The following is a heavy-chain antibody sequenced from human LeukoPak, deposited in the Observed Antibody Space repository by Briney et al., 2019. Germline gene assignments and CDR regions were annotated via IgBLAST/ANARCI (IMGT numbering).Heavy chain of an antibody. D-gene: IGHD5-12*01. CDR3: ARDHRYAFDN. CDR1: GFTFSDYS. J-gene: IGHJ4*02. V-gene: IGHV3-48*04. Sequence: GGSLRLSCAASGFTFSDYSMNWVRQAPGKGLEWISYVGISSGSTKYADSVKGRFTISGDSAKNSVFLQMNNLRVEDTAVYYCARDHRYAFDNWGQGTLVTVSS. CDR2: VGISSGST.